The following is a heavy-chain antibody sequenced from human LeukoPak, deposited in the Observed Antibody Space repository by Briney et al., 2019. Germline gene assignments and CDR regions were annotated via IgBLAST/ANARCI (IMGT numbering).Heavy chain of an antibody. CDR3: ARPRSGLAHYYFDY. Sequence: PSETLSLTCTVSGDSISSTTFYWGWIRQPPGKGLEWIGSIYYSGTTYYNPSLKSRVTISVDTSKNQLSLKLSSVTAADTAVYYCARPRSGLAHYYFDYWGQGTLVTVSS. J-gene: IGHJ4*02. CDR1: GDSISSTTFY. CDR2: IYYSGTT. V-gene: IGHV4-39*01. D-gene: IGHD6-19*01.